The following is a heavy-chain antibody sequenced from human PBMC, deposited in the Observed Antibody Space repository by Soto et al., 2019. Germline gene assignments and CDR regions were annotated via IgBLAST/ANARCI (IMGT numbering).Heavy chain of an antibody. CDR3: AKEGYCSGDSCYPGAFDI. D-gene: IGHD2-15*01. Sequence: EVQLLESGGGLVQPGGSLRLSCAASGFTFSSYAMSWVRQAPGKGLEWVSAISGSGGSTYYADSVKGRFTISRDNSKNTLYLQMNSLRAEDTAVYYCAKEGYCSGDSCYPGAFDIWGQGTMVTVSS. J-gene: IGHJ3*02. V-gene: IGHV3-23*01. CDR2: ISGSGGST. CDR1: GFTFSSYA.